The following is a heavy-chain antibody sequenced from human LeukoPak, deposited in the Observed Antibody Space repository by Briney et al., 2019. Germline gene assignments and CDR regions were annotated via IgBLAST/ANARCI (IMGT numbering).Heavy chain of an antibody. D-gene: IGHD6-19*01. Sequence: VASVKVSCKASGYTFTSYDINWVRQATGQGLEWMGWMNPNSGNTGYAQKFQGRVTMTRNTSISTAYMELSSLRSEDTAVYYCTRGPHTSGWPQQYYWGQGTLVTVSS. CDR3: TRGPHTSGWPQQYY. V-gene: IGHV1-8*01. J-gene: IGHJ4*02. CDR2: MNPNSGNT. CDR1: GYTFTSYD.